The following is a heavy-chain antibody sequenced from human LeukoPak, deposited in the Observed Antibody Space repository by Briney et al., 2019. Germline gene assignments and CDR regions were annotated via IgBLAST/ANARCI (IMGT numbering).Heavy chain of an antibody. CDR3: ARGPHYYGSGSYY. J-gene: IGHJ4*02. CDR1: GGSISSSNW. D-gene: IGHD3-10*01. CDR2: IYHSGST. V-gene: IGHV4-4*02. Sequence: SETLSLTCAVSGGSISSSNWWSWVRQPPGKGLEWIGEIYHSGSTNYNPSLKSRVTISVDKSKNQFSLKLSSVTAADTAVYYCARGPHYYGSGSYYWGQGTLVTVSS.